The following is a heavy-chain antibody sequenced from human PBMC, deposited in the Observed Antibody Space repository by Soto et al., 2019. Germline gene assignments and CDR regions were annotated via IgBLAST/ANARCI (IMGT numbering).Heavy chain of an antibody. CDR3: ARWYTNRGPSGTVGGSMFDY. CDR1: GGTFSSYA. V-gene: IGHV1-69*13. Sequence: SVKVSCKASGGTFSSYAISWVRQAPGQGLEWMGGIIPISGTANYAQKFQGRVTITADESTSTAYMELSSLRSEDTAVYYCARWYTNRGPSGTVGGSMFDYWGQGTLVTVSS. CDR2: IIPISGTA. D-gene: IGHD1-1*01. J-gene: IGHJ4*02.